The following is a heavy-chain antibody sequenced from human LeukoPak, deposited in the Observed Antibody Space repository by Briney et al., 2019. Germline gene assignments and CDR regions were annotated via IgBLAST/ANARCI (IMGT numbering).Heavy chain of an antibody. CDR1: GFTFSSYE. D-gene: IGHD3-16*01. CDR3: ARDYAFGATYYYYYGMDV. V-gene: IGHV3-48*03. J-gene: IGHJ6*02. Sequence: GGSLRLSCAASGFTFSSYEMNWVRQAPGKGLERVSYISSSGSTIYYADSVKGRFTISRDNAKNSLYLQMNSLRAEDTAVYYCARDYAFGATYYYYYGMDVWGQGTTVTVSS. CDR2: ISSSGSTI.